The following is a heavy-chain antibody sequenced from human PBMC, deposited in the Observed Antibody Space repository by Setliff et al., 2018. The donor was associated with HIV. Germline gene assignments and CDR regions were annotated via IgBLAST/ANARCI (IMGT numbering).Heavy chain of an antibody. J-gene: IGHJ4*02. V-gene: IGHV3-11*04. Sequence: PGGSLRLSCTGSGFNFTEYYMSWIRQAPGKGLEWLSYISNTVTTTYYADSVKGRFTISRDNAKNSVYLQMNSLRPEDTALYYCSAQGVLWGQGALVTVSS. CDR2: ISNTVTTT. CDR1: GFNFTEYY. CDR3: SAQGVL.